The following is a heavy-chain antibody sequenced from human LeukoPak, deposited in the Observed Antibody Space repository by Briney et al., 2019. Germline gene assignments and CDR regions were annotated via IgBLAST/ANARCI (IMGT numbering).Heavy chain of an antibody. CDR3: ARDPDYYDSSGYYWN. CDR2: ISSSSSYI. Sequence: GGSLRLSCAASGFTFSSYSMNWVRHAPGKGLEWVSSISSSSSYIYYADSVKGRFTISRDNAKNSLYLQMNSLRAEDTAVYYCARDPDYYDSSGYYWNWGQGTLVTVSS. J-gene: IGHJ4*02. D-gene: IGHD3-22*01. V-gene: IGHV3-21*01. CDR1: GFTFSSYS.